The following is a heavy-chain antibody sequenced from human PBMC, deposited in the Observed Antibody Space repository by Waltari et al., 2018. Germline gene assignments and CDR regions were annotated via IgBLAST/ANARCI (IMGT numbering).Heavy chain of an antibody. Sequence: QVQLVQSGAEVKKPGASLQVSCKASGYTFTNDGIYWVRQAAGQGLEWMGWINPKSEHAVYAQNFQGRVTMTRDTSTQTAYMELSVLGFEDTAVYYCARAITGGAFDVWGQGTVVTVSS. CDR1: GYTFTNDG. CDR2: INPKSEHA. V-gene: IGHV1-8*01. D-gene: IGHD1-1*01. J-gene: IGHJ3*01. CDR3: ARAITGGAFDV.